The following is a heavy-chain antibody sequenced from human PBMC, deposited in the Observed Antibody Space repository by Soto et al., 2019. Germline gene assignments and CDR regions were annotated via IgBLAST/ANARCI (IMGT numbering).Heavy chain of an antibody. J-gene: IGHJ4*02. D-gene: IGHD5-12*01. V-gene: IGHV3-30*18. CDR3: AKDDGGFIVAIDY. CDR2: ISYDGSNK. Sequence: GGSLRLSCAASGFTFNSYGMHWVRQAPGKGLEWVAVISYDGSNKYYADSVKGRFTISRDNSKNTLYLQMNSLRAEDTAVYYCAKDDGGFIVAIDYWGQGTLVTVSS. CDR1: GFTFNSYG.